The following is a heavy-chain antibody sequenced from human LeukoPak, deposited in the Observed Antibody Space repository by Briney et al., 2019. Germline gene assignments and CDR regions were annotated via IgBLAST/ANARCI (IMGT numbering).Heavy chain of an antibody. V-gene: IGHV3-7*01. Sequence: GGSLRLSCAASGFTFSSYWMSWVRQAPGKGLEWVANIKQDGSEKYYVDSVKGRFTISRDNAKNSLYLQMNSLRAEDTAVYYCAREYVDTTMVRFDYWGQGTLVTVSS. D-gene: IGHD5-18*01. CDR1: GFTFSSYW. J-gene: IGHJ4*02. CDR2: IKQDGSEK. CDR3: AREYVDTTMVRFDY.